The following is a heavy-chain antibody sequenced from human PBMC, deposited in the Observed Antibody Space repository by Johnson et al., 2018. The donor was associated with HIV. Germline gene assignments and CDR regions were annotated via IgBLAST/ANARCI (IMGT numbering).Heavy chain of an antibody. CDR2: ISYDGSNK. CDR1: GFTFSSYG. CDR3: AKGVVPAAADAFDI. J-gene: IGHJ3*02. V-gene: IGHV3-30*18. D-gene: IGHD2-2*01. Sequence: QVQLVESGGGVVQPGRSLRLSCAASGFTFSSYGMHWVRQAPGKGLEWVAVISYDGSNKYYADSVKGRFTISRDNSKNTLYLQMNSLRAEDTAVYYCAKGVVPAAADAFDIWGHGTLVTVSS.